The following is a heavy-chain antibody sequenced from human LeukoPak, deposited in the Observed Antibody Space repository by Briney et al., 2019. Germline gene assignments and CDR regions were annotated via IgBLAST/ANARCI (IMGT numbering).Heavy chain of an antibody. D-gene: IGHD5-18*01. V-gene: IGHV3-7*01. Sequence: GGSLRLSCTASGFTFSTSWMSWVRQALGKGLEWVANIKQDGSEKYYVDSVRGRFTISRDNAKNSLYLRLNSLRVEDTAVYYCARGYSYGSTGTYWGQGALVTVSS. CDR3: ARGYSYGSTGTY. CDR1: GFTFSTSW. CDR2: IKQDGSEK. J-gene: IGHJ4*02.